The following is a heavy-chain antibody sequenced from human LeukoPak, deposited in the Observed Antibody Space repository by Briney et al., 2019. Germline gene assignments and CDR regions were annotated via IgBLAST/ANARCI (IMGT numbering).Heavy chain of an antibody. D-gene: IGHD5-12*01. Sequence: SETLSLTCTVSGGSISSYYWSWIRQSPGKGLECIGSIYYSGTTYYNPSLKSRVTISVDTSRNQFSLRLSSVTAADTAVYYCARHGGYSAYSTFDYWGQGTLVTVSS. CDR3: ARHGGYSAYSTFDY. J-gene: IGHJ4*02. V-gene: IGHV4-59*08. CDR2: IYYSGTT. CDR1: GGSISSYY.